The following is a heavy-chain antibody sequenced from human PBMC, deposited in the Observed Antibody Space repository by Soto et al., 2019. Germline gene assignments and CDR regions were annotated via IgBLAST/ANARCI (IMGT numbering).Heavy chain of an antibody. V-gene: IGHV3-72*01. J-gene: IGHJ6*02. Sequence: GGSLRLSCAASGFTFSEHFMDWVRQTPGKGLEWLGRSRNRVSSYTTEYAASVKGRFIISRDVSRDSMYLQLNTLEVEDTAVYYCTRGPGCSDRATSECYYYPMDIWGQGTTVTVSS. CDR1: GFTFSEHF. D-gene: IGHD1-26*01. CDR2: SRNRVSSYTT. CDR3: TRGPGCSDRATSECYYYPMDI.